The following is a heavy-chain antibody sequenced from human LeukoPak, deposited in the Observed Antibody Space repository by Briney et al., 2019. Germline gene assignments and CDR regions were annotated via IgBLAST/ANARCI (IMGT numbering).Heavy chain of an antibody. CDR2: IKQDGSEK. J-gene: IGHJ3*02. V-gene: IGHV3-7*01. CDR3: ARVGNSGSYIDAFDI. CDR1: GFTFSSYW. Sequence: GGSLRLSCAASGFTFSSYWMSWVRQAPGKGLEWVANIKQDGSEKYYVDSVKGRFTISRDNAKNSLYLQMNSLRAEDTAVYYCARVGNSGSYIDAFDIWGQGTMVTVSS. D-gene: IGHD1-26*01.